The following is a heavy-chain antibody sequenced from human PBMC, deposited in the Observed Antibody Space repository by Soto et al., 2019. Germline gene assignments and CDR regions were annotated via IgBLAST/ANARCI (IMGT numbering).Heavy chain of an antibody. J-gene: IGHJ5*02. CDR1: GGSISSGGYY. CDR2: IYYSGST. CDR3: ARAIVVVPAAYNWFDP. Sequence: PSETLSLTCTVSGGSISSGGYYWSWIRQHPGKGLEWIGYIYYSGSTYYNPSLKSRLTISVDTSKNHFSLKLSSVTAADTAVYYCARAIVVVPAAYNWFDPWGQGTLVTVSS. D-gene: IGHD2-2*01. V-gene: IGHV4-31*03.